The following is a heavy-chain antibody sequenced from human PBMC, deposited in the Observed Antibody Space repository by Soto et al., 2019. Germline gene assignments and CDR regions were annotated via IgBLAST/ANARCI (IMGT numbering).Heavy chain of an antibody. CDR1: GGSFSGYY. V-gene: IGHV4-34*01. CDR2: INHSGST. CDR3: ARVGTPRAKYTVRRVVDSDWLDP. Sequence: SETLSLTCAVYGGSFSGYYWSWIRQPPGKGLEWIGEINHSGSTNYNPSLKSRVTISVDTSKNQFSLKLSSVTAADTAVYYCARVGTPRAKYTVRRVVDSDWLDPWGQGTLVTVSS. D-gene: IGHD3-3*01. J-gene: IGHJ5*02.